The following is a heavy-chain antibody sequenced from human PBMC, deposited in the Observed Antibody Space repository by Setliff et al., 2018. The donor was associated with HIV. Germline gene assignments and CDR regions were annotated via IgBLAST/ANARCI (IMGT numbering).Heavy chain of an antibody. Sequence: GGSLRLSCAASGFSFSSYGMHWVRQAPGKGLEWVAVIWYDGSNKYYADSVKGRFTISRDNSKNTLYLQMNSLRAEDTAVYYCAKDEGSGWYGLRYWGQGTLVTVSS. CDR3: AKDEGSGWYGLRY. D-gene: IGHD6-19*01. V-gene: IGHV3-33*06. CDR2: IWYDGSNK. CDR1: GFSFSSYG. J-gene: IGHJ4*02.